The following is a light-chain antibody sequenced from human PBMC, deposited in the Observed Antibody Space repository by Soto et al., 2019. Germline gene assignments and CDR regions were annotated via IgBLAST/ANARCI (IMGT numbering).Light chain of an antibody. J-gene: IGLJ2*01. CDR2: EVD. V-gene: IGLV2-14*01. CDR3: SSYTDSSPWI. CDR1: GSDIGYFNY. Sequence: QSALTQPASVSGSPGQSITISCTGTGSDIGYFNYVSWYQQQPGKAPKLMIYEVDNRPSGVSIRFSGSKSGSTASLTISGLQAEDEADYYCSSYTDSSPWIFGGGTKLTVL.